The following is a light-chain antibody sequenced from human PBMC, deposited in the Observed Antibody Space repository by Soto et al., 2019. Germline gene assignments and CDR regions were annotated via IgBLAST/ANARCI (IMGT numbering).Light chain of an antibody. Sequence: QSVLTQPASVSGPPGQSITISCTATSSDLSLYNFVSWYPQHPGKSPKLVIYKGTNRPSGDSNRFSGSKSGNTAYLNISGLHAQDEADYYCGAYTGSSNYVSGAGTKVTDL. J-gene: IGLJ1*01. CDR2: KGT. V-gene: IGLV2-14*01. CDR3: GAYTGSSNYV. CDR1: SSDLSLYNF.